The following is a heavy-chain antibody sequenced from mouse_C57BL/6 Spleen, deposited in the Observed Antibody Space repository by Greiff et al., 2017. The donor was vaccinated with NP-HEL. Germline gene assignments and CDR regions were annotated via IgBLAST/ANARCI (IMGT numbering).Heavy chain of an antibody. V-gene: IGHV1-55*01. D-gene: IGHD1-1*01. J-gene: IGHJ3*01. CDR3: ARRDYGSSYDAY. Sequence: VQLQQPGAELVKPGASVKMSCKASGYTFTSYWITWVKQRPGQGLEWIGDIYPGSGSTNYNEKFKSKATLTVDTSSSTAYMQLSSLTSEDSAVYYCARRDYGSSYDAYWGQGTLVTVSA. CDR1: GYTFTSYW. CDR2: IYPGSGST.